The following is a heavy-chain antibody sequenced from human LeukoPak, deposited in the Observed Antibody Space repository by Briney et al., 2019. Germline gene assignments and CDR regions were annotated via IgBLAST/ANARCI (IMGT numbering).Heavy chain of an antibody. V-gene: IGHV4-59*01. CDR1: GGSFSGYY. CDR3: AKSLWLANDAFDI. Sequence: PSETLSLTCAVYGGSFSGYYWSWIRQPPGKGLEWIGYIYYSGSTNYNPSLKSRVTISVDTSKNQFSLKLSSVTAADTAVYYCAKSLWLANDAFDIWGQGTMVTVSS. CDR2: IYYSGST. J-gene: IGHJ3*02. D-gene: IGHD3-10*01.